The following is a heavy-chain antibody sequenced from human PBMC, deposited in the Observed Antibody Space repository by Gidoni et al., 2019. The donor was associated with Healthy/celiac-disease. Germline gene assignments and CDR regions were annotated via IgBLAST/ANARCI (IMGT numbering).Heavy chain of an antibody. V-gene: IGHV4-34*01. CDR3: ARADTAMGPFFDY. J-gene: IGHJ4*02. CDR2: INHSGST. D-gene: IGHD5-18*01. Sequence: QVQLQQWGAGLLKPSENLSPTCAVDGGSFSGYYWSWIRQPPGKGLEWIGEINHSGSTNYNPSLKSRVTISVDTSKNQFSLKLSSVTAADTAVYYCARADTAMGPFFDYWGQGTLVTVSS. CDR1: GGSFSGYY.